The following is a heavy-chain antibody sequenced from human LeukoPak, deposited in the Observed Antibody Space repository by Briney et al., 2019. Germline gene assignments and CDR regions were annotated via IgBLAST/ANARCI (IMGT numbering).Heavy chain of an antibody. CDR3: ARGYDYVWGSYRPYDY. CDR1: GFTLSSNY. Sequence: GGSLRLSCAASGFTLSSNYMSWVRQAPGKGLEGVSVLYSGGSTYYADSVKGRCTISRDNSKNTLYLQMNSLRAEDTAVYYCARGYDYVWGSYRPYDYWGQGTLVTVSS. D-gene: IGHD3-16*02. CDR2: LYSGGST. V-gene: IGHV3-66*02. J-gene: IGHJ4*02.